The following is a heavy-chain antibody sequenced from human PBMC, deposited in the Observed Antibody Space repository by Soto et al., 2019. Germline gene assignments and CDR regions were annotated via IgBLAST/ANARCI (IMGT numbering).Heavy chain of an antibody. V-gene: IGHV4-59*08. CDR2: IYYSGST. J-gene: IGHJ4*02. Sequence: PSETLSLTCTVSGGSISTFYWSWIRQPPGKGLEWIGYIYYSGSTNYNPSLKSRVTISLHTSKNQFSLNLTSLTAADTAVYYCARSSTGTYRKFXHWGQGTLVTVSS. CDR3: ARSSTGTYRKFXH. D-gene: IGHD1-1*01. CDR1: GGSISTFY.